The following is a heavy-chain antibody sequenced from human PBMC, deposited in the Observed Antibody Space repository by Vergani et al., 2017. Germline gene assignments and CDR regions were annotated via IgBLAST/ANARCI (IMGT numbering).Heavy chain of an antibody. CDR2: ISSSSSYI. CDR1: GFTFSSYS. V-gene: IGHV3-21*01. D-gene: IGHD2-15*01. Sequence: EVQLVESGGGLVKPGGSLRLSCAASGFTFSSYSMNWVRQAPGKGLEWVSSISSSSSYIYYADSVKGRFTISRDNAKNSLYLQMNSLRAEDTAVYYCARVGYCSGGSCYYYYYMDVWGKXP. J-gene: IGHJ6*03. CDR3: ARVGYCSGGSCYYYYYMDV.